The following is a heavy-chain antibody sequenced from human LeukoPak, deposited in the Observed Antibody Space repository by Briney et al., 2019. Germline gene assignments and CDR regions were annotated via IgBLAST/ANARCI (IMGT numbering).Heavy chain of an antibody. V-gene: IGHV5-51*01. D-gene: IGHD6-19*01. CDR2: IYPGDSDT. CDR3: ARPPQGSSASKGFDH. CDR1: GYTFTNYW. J-gene: IGHJ4*02. Sequence: GESLKISCKGSGYTFTNYWIVWVRQMPGKGLEWMGIIYPGDSDTRYSPSFQGQVTISADKSISTAYLQWSSLKASDTAMYYCARPPQGSSASKGFDHWVQGTLVTVSS.